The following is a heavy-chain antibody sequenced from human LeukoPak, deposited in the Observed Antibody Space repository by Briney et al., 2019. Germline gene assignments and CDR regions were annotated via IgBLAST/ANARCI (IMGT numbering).Heavy chain of an antibody. CDR3: ATYYYDSSGPIDY. CDR1: GFTFSSYE. J-gene: IGHJ4*02. CDR2: ISSSGSTI. V-gene: IGHV3-48*03. D-gene: IGHD3-22*01. Sequence: PGGSLRLSCAASGFTFSSYEMNGVRQAPGKGLEWVSYISSSGSTIYYADSVKGRFTISRDNAKNSLYLQMNSLRAEDTAVYYCATYYYDSSGPIDYWGQGTLVTVSS.